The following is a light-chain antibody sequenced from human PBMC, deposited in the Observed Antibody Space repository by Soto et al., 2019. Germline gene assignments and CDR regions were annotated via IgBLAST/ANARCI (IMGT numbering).Light chain of an antibody. CDR2: HDD. J-gene: IGLJ1*01. CDR3: AAWDDSTKSLV. V-gene: IGLV1-36*01. Sequence: QSVLTQPPSVSGTPRQRVTISCSGSSSNIGSNAVNWYQQFPGKAPKLLIYHDDLLASGVSARFSVYKSGTSASLAISGLQSEDEAEYYCAAWDDSTKSLVFGTGTKVTVL. CDR1: SSNIGSNA.